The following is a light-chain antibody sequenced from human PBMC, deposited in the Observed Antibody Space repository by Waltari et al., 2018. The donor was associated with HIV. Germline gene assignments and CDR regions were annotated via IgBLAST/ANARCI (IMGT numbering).Light chain of an antibody. V-gene: IGKV1-33*01. J-gene: IGKJ2*01. Sequence: DIQMTQSPSSLSASVGDRVTITCQASQDIKNYLNWYQQKPNRAPKLLIYDASNLGTGVPSRFTGSGSGTDFTLTVTSLQPEDIATYYCQQYDTVPPTFGQGTKLEI. CDR1: QDIKNY. CDR3: QQYDTVPPT. CDR2: DAS.